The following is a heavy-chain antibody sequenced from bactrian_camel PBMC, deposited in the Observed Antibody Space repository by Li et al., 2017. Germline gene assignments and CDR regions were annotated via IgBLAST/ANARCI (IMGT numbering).Heavy chain of an antibody. D-gene: IGHD8*01. V-gene: IGHV3S53*01. CDR3: AAGPPNGTGKCGIWYGKYNW. CDR1: GDTFSSYY. CDR2: FLSGGTT. Sequence: HVQLVESGGGSVQAGGSLRLSCAASGDTFSSYYMAWFRQAPEKERERVAAFLSGGTTYYADSVKGRFTISPGNATNTVSLQMNSLKPEDTAMYTCAAGPPNGTGKCGIWYGKYNWWGQGTQVTVS. J-gene: IGHJ4*01.